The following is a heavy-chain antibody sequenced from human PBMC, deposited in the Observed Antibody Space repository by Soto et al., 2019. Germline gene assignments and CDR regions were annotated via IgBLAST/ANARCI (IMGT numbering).Heavy chain of an antibody. V-gene: IGHV1-69*06. CDR1: GGTFSSYG. Sequence: QVQLVQSGAEVKKPGSSVKVSCKASGGTFSSYGITWVRQAPGHGLEWMGGIVPIFGSINLAQKFRGRLTITPDKSTRTVYMELSSLTCEDTAVYSCASRERVDAFDVWGQGTMVTVSS. CDR2: IVPIFGSI. D-gene: IGHD1-26*01. CDR3: ASRERVDAFDV. J-gene: IGHJ3*01.